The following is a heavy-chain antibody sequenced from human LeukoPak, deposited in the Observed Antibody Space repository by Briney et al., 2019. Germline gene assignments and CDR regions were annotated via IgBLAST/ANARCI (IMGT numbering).Heavy chain of an antibody. CDR2: INPNSGGT. D-gene: IGHD2-15*01. V-gene: IGHV1-2*06. J-gene: IGHJ5*02. Sequence: GASVKVSCKASGYTFTGYYMHWVRQAPGQGLEWMGRINPNSGGTNYAQKFQGRVTMTRDTSIRTAYMELSRLRSDDTAVYYCAREPLAAKRNWFDPWGQGTLVTVSS. CDR1: GYTFTGYY. CDR3: AREPLAAKRNWFDP.